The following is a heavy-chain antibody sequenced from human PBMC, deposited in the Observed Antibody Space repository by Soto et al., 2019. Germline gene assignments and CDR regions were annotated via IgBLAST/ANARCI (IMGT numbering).Heavy chain of an antibody. CDR1: GGSVSSGTYY. V-gene: IGHV4-61*01. Sequence: QVQLQESGPGLVKPSETLSLTCTVSGGSVSSGTYYWSWIRQPPGKGLEWIGYIYYSGSTNYNPSLKRRXXIXLXXSTNQSSLRLTSVTAADTAVYYCARVDLRYWYFDLWGRGTLVTVSS. D-gene: IGHD3-9*01. CDR2: IYYSGST. CDR3: ARVDLRYWYFDL. J-gene: IGHJ2*01.